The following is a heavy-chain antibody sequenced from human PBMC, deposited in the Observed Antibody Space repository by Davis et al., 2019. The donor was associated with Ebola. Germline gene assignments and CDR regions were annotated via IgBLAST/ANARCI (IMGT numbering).Heavy chain of an antibody. CDR1: GFTFSSYS. V-gene: IGHV3-21*01. CDR3: TLLQEHL. CDR2: ISSSSSYI. J-gene: IGHJ6*01. Sequence: GESLKISCAASGFTFSSYSMNWVRQAPGKGLEWVSSISSSSSYIYYADSVEGRFTISRDNAKNSLYLQMNSLHQGPIGLPPGTLLQEHLWG.